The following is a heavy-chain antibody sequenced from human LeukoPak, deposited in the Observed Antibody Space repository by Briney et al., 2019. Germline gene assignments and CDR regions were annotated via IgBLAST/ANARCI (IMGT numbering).Heavy chain of an antibody. CDR1: GFTFSSYS. J-gene: IGHJ6*02. CDR3: ARGPNYLYYYYGMDV. V-gene: IGHV3-48*02. Sequence: GGSLRLSCAASGFTFSSYSMNWVRQAPGKGLEWVSYISSSSSTIYYADSVKGRFTISRDNAKNSLYLQMNSLRDEDTAVYYCARGPNYLYYYYGMDVWGQGTTVTVSS. CDR2: ISSSSSTI. D-gene: IGHD4/OR15-4a*01.